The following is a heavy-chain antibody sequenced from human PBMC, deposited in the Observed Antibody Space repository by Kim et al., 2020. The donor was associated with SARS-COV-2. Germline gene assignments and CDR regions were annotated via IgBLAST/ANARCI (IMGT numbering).Heavy chain of an antibody. V-gene: IGHV3-33*01. CDR3: ARVFGTHYFDL. CDR1: GFTFDSYG. D-gene: IGHD1-1*01. CDR2: IWSDGSQK. J-gene: IGHJ2*01. Sequence: GGSLRLSCAASGFTFDSYGMHWVRQGPGKGLEWVAIIWSDGSQKYSAASVRGRFTISRDNSKSMLYLQMNSLRAEDTAVYYCARVFGTHYFDLWGRGTLV.